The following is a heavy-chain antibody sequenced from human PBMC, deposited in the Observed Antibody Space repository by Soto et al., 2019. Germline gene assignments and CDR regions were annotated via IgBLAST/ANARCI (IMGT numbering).Heavy chain of an antibody. CDR3: ARPTYYYDSSGYWDDSWFDP. CDR1: GCSISSSSYY. Sequence: SETLSLTCTVSGCSISSSSYYWGWIRQPPGKGLEWIGSIYYSGSTYYNPSLKSRVTISVDTSKNQFSLKLSSVTAADTAVYYCARPTYYYDSSGYWDDSWFDPWGQGTLVTVSS. J-gene: IGHJ5*02. D-gene: IGHD3-22*01. V-gene: IGHV4-39*01. CDR2: IYYSGST.